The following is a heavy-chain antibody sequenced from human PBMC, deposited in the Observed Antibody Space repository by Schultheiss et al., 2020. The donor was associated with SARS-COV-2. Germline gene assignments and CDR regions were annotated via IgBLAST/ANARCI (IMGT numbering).Heavy chain of an antibody. D-gene: IGHD2-15*01. J-gene: IGHJ4*02. Sequence: GGSLRLSCAASGFTFSSYAMSWVRQAPGKGLEWVSVIYSGGSTYYADSVKGRFTISGDNSKNTLYLEMNSLRAEDTAVYYCAREWGYCSGGTCYPDGGLDYWGQGSLVTVSS. V-gene: IGHV3-23*03. CDR1: GFTFSSYA. CDR2: IYSGGST. CDR3: AREWGYCSGGTCYPDGGLDY.